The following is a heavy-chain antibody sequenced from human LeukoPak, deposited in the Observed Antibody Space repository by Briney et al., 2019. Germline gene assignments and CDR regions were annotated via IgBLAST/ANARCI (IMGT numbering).Heavy chain of an antibody. CDR1: GFTVSNNY. Sequence: PGGSLRLSCAASGFTVSNNYMGWVRQAPGKGLEWVSVIYSGGSTYYADSVKGRFTISRDTSKNTLSLQMNSLRAEDTAVYYCASSGSYRFDYWGQGTLVTVSS. CDR3: ASSGSYRFDY. D-gene: IGHD1-26*01. J-gene: IGHJ4*02. CDR2: IYSGGST. V-gene: IGHV3-53*01.